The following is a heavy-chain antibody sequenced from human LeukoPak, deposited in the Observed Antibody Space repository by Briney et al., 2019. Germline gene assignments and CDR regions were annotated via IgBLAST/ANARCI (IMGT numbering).Heavy chain of an antibody. CDR2: ISYDGSNK. Sequence: GGSLRLSCAASGFTFSSDGLHWVRQAPGKGLEWVAVISYDGSNKYYADSVKGRFTISRDNSKNTLYLQMNSLRAEDTAVYYCAKDRYSGSYSYYFDYWGQGTLVTVSS. CDR1: GFTFSSDG. D-gene: IGHD1-26*01. V-gene: IGHV3-30*18. CDR3: AKDRYSGSYSYYFDY. J-gene: IGHJ4*02.